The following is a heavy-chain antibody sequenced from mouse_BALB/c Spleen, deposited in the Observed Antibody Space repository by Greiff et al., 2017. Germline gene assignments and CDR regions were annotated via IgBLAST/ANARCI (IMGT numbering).Heavy chain of an antibody. V-gene: IGHV2-6-7*01. D-gene: IGHD1-1*01. CDR2: IWGDGST. Sequence: LMAPSQSLSITCTVSGFSLTGYGVNWVRQPPGKGLEWLGMIWGDGSTDYNSALKSRLSISKDNSKSQVFLKMNSLQTDDTAMYYCARDYGSSYGGFAYWGQGTLVTVSA. CDR3: ARDYGSSYGGFAY. J-gene: IGHJ3*01. CDR1: GFSLTGYG.